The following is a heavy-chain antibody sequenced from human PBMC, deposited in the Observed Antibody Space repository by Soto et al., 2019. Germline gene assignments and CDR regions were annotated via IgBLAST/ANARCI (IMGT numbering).Heavy chain of an antibody. CDR2: IYYSGST. V-gene: IGHV4-59*01. CDR1: GGSISSYY. Sequence: QVQLQESGPGLVKPSETLSLTCTVSGGSISSYYWSWIRQPPGKGLEWIGYIYYSGSTNYNPSLKSRVTISVDTSKNQFSLKLSSVTAADTAVYYCAREQQLDRPFDYWGQGTLVTVSS. J-gene: IGHJ4*02. CDR3: AREQQLDRPFDY. D-gene: IGHD6-13*01.